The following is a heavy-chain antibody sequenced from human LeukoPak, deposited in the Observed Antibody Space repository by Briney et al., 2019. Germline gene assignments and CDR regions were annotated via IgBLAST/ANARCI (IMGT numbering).Heavy chain of an antibody. CDR1: GGTFSSYA. D-gene: IGHD5-24*01. J-gene: IGHJ4*02. Sequence: ASVKVSCKASGGTFSSYAISWVRQAPGQGLEWMGGIIPIFGTANYAQKFQGRVTITADESTSTAYMELNSLRAEDTAVYYCAREGEKGDGYNHGFDYWGQGTLVTVSS. V-gene: IGHV1-69*13. CDR2: IIPIFGTA. CDR3: AREGEKGDGYNHGFDY.